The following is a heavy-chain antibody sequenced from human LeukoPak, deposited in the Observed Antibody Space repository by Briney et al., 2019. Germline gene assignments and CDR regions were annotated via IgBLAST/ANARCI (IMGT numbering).Heavy chain of an antibody. Sequence: PSETLSLTCTVSGGSISSYYWSWIRQPPGKGLEWIGYIYYSGSTNYNPSLKSRVTTSVDKSKNQFSLKLSSVTAADTAVYYCARAPYDFWSGYYGGLYFDYWGQGTLVTVSS. CDR3: ARAPYDFWSGYYGGLYFDY. V-gene: IGHV4-59*12. CDR1: GGSISSYY. J-gene: IGHJ4*02. D-gene: IGHD3-3*01. CDR2: IYYSGST.